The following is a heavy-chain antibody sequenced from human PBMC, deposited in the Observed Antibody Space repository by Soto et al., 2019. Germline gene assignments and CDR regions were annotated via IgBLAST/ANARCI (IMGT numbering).Heavy chain of an antibody. V-gene: IGHV3-23*01. CDR3: AKAPGFSSAKYFDP. CDR2: ISAGGGTT. Sequence: GGSLRLSCAASGFIFGNSGMSWVRQAPGKGLEWISVISAGGGTTYNADSVKGRFTISRDNSKNTLYLQMNSLRGEDTAVYYCAKAPGFSSAKYFDPWGQGTLVTVSS. CDR1: GFIFGNSG. J-gene: IGHJ5*02. D-gene: IGHD6-19*01.